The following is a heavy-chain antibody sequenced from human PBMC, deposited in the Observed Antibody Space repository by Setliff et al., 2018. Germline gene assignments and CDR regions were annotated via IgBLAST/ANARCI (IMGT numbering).Heavy chain of an antibody. CDR1: GFSLSTSGVG. Sequence: SGPTLVYPTQTLTLTCTFSGFSLSTSGVGVGWVRQPPGKALEWLALIYWDDDKRYSPSLKSRLTITKDTSKNQVVLTMTNMDPVDTATYYCAHRRGDYYDSSGYYYDYWGQGTLVTVS. J-gene: IGHJ4*02. CDR2: IYWDDDK. V-gene: IGHV2-5*02. D-gene: IGHD3-22*01. CDR3: AHRRGDYYDSSGYYYDY.